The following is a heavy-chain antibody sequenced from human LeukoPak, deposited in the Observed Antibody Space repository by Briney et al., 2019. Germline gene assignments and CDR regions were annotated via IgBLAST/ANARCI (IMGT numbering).Heavy chain of an antibody. D-gene: IGHD3-22*01. CDR1: GGSIRSTTYY. V-gene: IGHV4-39*07. CDR2: IYYSGNT. CDR3: ARAPHFFDTSGSRYYFDY. J-gene: IGHJ4*02. Sequence: PSETLSLTCSVSGGSIRSTTYYWGWIRQPPGKGLEWIGSIYYSGNTYYSPSLMSRVTISVDTSKNQFSLNLSSVTAADTAVYYCARAPHFFDTSGSRYYFDYWGQGALVTVSS.